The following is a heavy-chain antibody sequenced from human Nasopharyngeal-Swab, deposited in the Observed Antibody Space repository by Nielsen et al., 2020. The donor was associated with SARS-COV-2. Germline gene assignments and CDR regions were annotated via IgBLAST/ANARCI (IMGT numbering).Heavy chain of an antibody. CDR2: ISSSSSYI. CDR3: ARGKQWLDRGSDY. D-gene: IGHD6-19*01. CDR1: GFTLTSYR. J-gene: IGHJ4*02. Sequence: GESLKLPCAASGFTLTSYRLNWARQAPGKGLEWVSSISSSSSYIYYADSVKGRFTISRDNAKNSLYLQMNSLGAEDTAVYYCARGKQWLDRGSDYWGQGTLVTVSS. V-gene: IGHV3-21*01.